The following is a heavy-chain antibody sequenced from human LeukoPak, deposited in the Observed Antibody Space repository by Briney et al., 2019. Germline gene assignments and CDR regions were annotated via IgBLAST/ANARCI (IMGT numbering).Heavy chain of an antibody. V-gene: IGHV1-69*06. Sequence: SVKVSCKASGGTFSTDALAWVRQVPGQGPEWMGSIIPVFGTTNYAETFQGRVTITADISTSTAYMQLSSLRSEDTAVYYCAREAGIAITGTIWYFGLWGRGTLVTVSS. J-gene: IGHJ2*01. CDR3: AREAGIAITGTIWYFGL. CDR2: IIPVFGTT. D-gene: IGHD1/OR15-1a*01. CDR1: GGTFSTDA.